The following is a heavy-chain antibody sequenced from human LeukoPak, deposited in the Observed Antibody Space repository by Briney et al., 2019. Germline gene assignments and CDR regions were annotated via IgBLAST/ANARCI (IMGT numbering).Heavy chain of an antibody. CDR3: ARAKYGYSSSWYGSTHYMDV. CDR1: GGSFSGYY. V-gene: IGHV4-34*01. D-gene: IGHD6-13*01. Sequence: PSETLSLTCAVYGGSFSGYYWNWIRQPPGKGLEWIGEINHSGSTNYNPSLKSRVTISVDTSKNQFSLKLSSVAAADTAVYYCARAKYGYSSSWYGSTHYMDVWGKGTTVTVSS. CDR2: INHSGST. J-gene: IGHJ6*03.